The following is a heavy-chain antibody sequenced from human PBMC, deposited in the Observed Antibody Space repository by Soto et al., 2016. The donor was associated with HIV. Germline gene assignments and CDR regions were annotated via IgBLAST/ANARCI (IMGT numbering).Heavy chain of an antibody. CDR3: TRPYGSGHSSRYFDY. CDR1: GSASVALL. V-gene: IGHV3-73*01. CDR2: LEAKVTVTR. J-gene: IGHJ4*02. Sequence: EVQLVESGGGLVQPGGSRRNSPVQPLGSASVALLCTGSARLPGKGWSGLAVLEAKVTVTRQHMLRRVKGRFTISRDDSKNTAYLQMNSLKTEDTAVYYCTRPYGSGHSSRYFDYWGQGTLVTVSS. D-gene: IGHD3-10*01.